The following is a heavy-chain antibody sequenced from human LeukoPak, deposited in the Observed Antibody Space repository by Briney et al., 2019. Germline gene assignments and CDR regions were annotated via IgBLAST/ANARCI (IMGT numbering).Heavy chain of an antibody. CDR1: GYTFTGYY. Sequence: ASVTVSCTASGYTFTGYYMHWVRQAPGQGLEWMGWINPNSGGTNYAQKFQGRVTMTRDTSIGTAYMELRRLRSDDTAVYYCASTGGYSGYEVYYYYYYMDVWGKGTTVTVSS. D-gene: IGHD5-12*01. CDR3: ASTGGYSGYEVYYYYYYMDV. V-gene: IGHV1-2*02. CDR2: INPNSGGT. J-gene: IGHJ6*03.